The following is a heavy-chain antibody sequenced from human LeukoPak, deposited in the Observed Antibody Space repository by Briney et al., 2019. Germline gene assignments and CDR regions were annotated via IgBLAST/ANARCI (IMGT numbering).Heavy chain of an antibody. CDR2: IRHDGSNE. CDR1: GFTFSSYG. Sequence: GGSLRLSCVGSGFTFSSYGMHWVRQAAGKGLEWVAFIRHDGSNEYYADSVKGRFTVSRDNSKNTLFLQMNSLRVEEMAVYYCAKEVHPYDSGTYYFDYWGRGSLVTVSS. D-gene: IGHD3-10*01. CDR3: AKEVHPYDSGTYYFDY. J-gene: IGHJ4*02. V-gene: IGHV3-30*02.